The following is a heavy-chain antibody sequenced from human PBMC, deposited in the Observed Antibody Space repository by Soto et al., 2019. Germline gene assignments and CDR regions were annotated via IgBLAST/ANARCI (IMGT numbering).Heavy chain of an antibody. Sequence: GGSLRLSCAASGFPFSSYAMSWVRQAPGKGLEWVSAISGSGGSTYYADSVKGRFTISRDNSKNTLHLQMNSLRAEDTAVYYCARGSYSFTEYFQHWGQGTLVTVSS. CDR1: GFPFSSYA. CDR2: ISGSGGST. J-gene: IGHJ1*01. V-gene: IGHV3-23*01. CDR3: ARGSYSFTEYFQH. D-gene: IGHD1-26*01.